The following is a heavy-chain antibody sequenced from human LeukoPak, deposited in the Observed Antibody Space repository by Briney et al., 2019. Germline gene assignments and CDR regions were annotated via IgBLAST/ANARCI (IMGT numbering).Heavy chain of an antibody. J-gene: IGHJ5*02. CDR1: GYSISSGYY. Sequence: SETLSLTCTVSGYSISSGYYWGWIRQPPGKGLEWIGEINHSGSTNYNPSLKSRVTISVDTSKNQFSLRLRSVTAADTAVYYCARDYYFGSGSYLPWFDPWGQGTLVTVSS. V-gene: IGHV4-38-2*02. CDR2: INHSGST. CDR3: ARDYYFGSGSYLPWFDP. D-gene: IGHD3-10*01.